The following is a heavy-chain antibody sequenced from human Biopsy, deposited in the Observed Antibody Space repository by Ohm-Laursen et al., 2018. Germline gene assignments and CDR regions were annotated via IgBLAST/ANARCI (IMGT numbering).Heavy chain of an antibody. CDR2: VFDRGTT. Sequence: TLSLTCALSGDSITRSYWSWIGQSPGKGLEWIGHVFDRGTTNYNSSVRSRVTMSEDTSKKQFSLKMTSVTAADTAIYYCAHGSGSYYKWDFWGRGILVTVSS. V-gene: IGHV4-59*08. CDR3: AHGSGSYYKWDF. CDR1: GDSITRSY. D-gene: IGHD3-10*01. J-gene: IGHJ4*02.